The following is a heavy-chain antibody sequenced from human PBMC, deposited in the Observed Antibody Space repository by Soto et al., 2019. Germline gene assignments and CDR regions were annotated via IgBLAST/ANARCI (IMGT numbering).Heavy chain of an antibody. D-gene: IGHD2-2*01. CDR3: AKDLEVGVVVPAASNY. CDR2: ISGSDGST. V-gene: IGHV3-23*01. Sequence: EVQLLESGGGLVQPGGSLRLSCAASGFTFSSYAMSWVRHAPGKGLEWVSAISGSDGSTYYADSVKGRFTISRDNSKNTLYLQMNSLRAEDTAVYYCAKDLEVGVVVPAASNYWGQGTLVTVSS. CDR1: GFTFSSYA. J-gene: IGHJ4*02.